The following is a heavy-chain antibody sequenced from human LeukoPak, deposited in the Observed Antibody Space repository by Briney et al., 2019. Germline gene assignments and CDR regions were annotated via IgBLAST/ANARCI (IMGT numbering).Heavy chain of an antibody. CDR3: ARSTRYCSGGSCYSRAFDI. J-gene: IGHJ3*02. CDR2: INHSGTT. Sequence: SETLSLTCAVHGGSFSGYYWTWIRQPPGKGLEWIGEINHSGTTNYNPSLKSRVTISVDTSKNQFSLKLSSVTAADTAVYYCARSTRYCSGGSCYSRAFDIWGQGTMVTVSS. V-gene: IGHV4-34*01. D-gene: IGHD2-15*01. CDR1: GGSFSGYY.